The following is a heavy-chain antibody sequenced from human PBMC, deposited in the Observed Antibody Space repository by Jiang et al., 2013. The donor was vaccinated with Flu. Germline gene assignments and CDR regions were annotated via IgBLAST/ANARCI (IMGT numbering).Heavy chain of an antibody. CDR1: GGSISSSHYL. Sequence: LLKPSETLSLTCTVSGGSISSSHYLWGWIRQPPGKGLEWIGSIYYSGSTYYNPSLKSRVTMSVDTSKNQFSLKLSSVTAADTAVYYCARLDYGDGYYYYGM. J-gene: IGHJ6*01. CDR2: IYYSGST. CDR3: ARLDYGDGYYYYGM. V-gene: IGHV4-39*01. D-gene: IGHD4-17*01.